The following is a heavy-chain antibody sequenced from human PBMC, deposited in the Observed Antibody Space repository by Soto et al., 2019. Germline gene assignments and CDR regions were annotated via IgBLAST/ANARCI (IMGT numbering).Heavy chain of an antibody. CDR3: ARGGDYDYYYGMDV. Sequence: SETLSLTYTFSGCSISSYYWSWIRQPPGKGLEWIGYIYYSGSTNYNPSPKSRVTISVDTSKNQFSLKLSSVTAADTAVYYCARGGDYDYYYGMDVWDQGTTVTVSS. D-gene: IGHD2-21*02. V-gene: IGHV4-59*01. CDR1: GCSISSYY. CDR2: IYYSGST. J-gene: IGHJ6*02.